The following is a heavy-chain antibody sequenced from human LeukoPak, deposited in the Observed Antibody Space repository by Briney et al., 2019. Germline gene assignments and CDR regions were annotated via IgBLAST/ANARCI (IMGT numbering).Heavy chain of an antibody. CDR1: GGSISSGDYY. Sequence: SETLSLTCTVSGGSISSGDYYWSWIRQPPGKGLEWIGYIYYSGITYYNPSLKSRVTISGDTSKNQFSLRLSSVTAADTAVYYCARYAPTVTGIDYWGQGTLVTVSS. D-gene: IGHD4-17*01. J-gene: IGHJ4*02. CDR2: IYYSGIT. CDR3: ARYAPTVTGIDY. V-gene: IGHV4-30-4*08.